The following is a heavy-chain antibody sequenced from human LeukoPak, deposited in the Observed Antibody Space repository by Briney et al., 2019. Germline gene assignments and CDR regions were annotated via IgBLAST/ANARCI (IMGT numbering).Heavy chain of an antibody. J-gene: IGHJ3*02. CDR2: IYTSGST. V-gene: IGHV4-61*02. CDR3: ARRAHGSGNAFDI. CDR1: GGSISSGSYY. Sequence: PSETLSLTCTVSGGSISSGSYYWSWIRQPAGKGLEWIGRIYTSGSTNYNPSLKSRVTISVDTSKNQSSLKLSSVTAADTAVYYCARRAHGSGNAFDIWGQGTMVTVSS. D-gene: IGHD3-10*01.